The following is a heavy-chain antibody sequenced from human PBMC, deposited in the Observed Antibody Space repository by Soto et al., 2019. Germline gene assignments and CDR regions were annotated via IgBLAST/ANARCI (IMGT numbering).Heavy chain of an antibody. CDR2: INPNSGGT. V-gene: IGHV1-2*04. CDR3: ARDLRDVGYCSGGSCPSPHYYYYYGMDV. D-gene: IGHD2-15*01. J-gene: IGHJ6*02. Sequence: ASVKVSCKASGYTFTDYYVHWVRQAPGQGLEWMGWINPNSGGTKSAQKFQGWVTMTRDTSISTAYMELSRLRSDDTAVYYCARDLRDVGYCSGGSCPSPHYYYYYGMDVWGQGTTVTVSS. CDR1: GYTFTDYY.